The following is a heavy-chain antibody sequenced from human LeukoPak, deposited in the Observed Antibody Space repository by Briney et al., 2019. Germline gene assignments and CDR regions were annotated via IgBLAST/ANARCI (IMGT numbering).Heavy chain of an antibody. J-gene: IGHJ4*02. CDR3: AKDGSIAVAGTIDY. CDR1: GFTFSSYA. V-gene: IGHV3-23*01. CDR2: ISGSGGST. Sequence: GASLRLSCAASGFTFSSYAMSWVRQAPGKGLEWVSAISGSGGSTYYADSVKGRFTVSRDNSRNTLYLQMNSLRAEDTAVYYCAKDGSIAVAGTIDYCGQGTLVTVSS. D-gene: IGHD6-19*01.